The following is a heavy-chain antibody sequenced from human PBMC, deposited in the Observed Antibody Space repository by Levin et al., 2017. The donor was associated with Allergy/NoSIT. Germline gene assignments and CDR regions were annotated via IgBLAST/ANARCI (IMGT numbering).Heavy chain of an antibody. CDR2: INPNSGVT. J-gene: IGHJ4*02. V-gene: IGHV1-2*02. Sequence: GGSLRLSCKASGYTFTGYYMHWVRQAPGQGLEWMGWINPNSGVTNYAQKFQGRVTMTRDTSISTAYMELSRLRSDDTAVYYCASEAVDTAMVPFDYWGQGTLVTVSS. CDR1: GYTFTGYY. D-gene: IGHD5-18*01. CDR3: ASEAVDTAMVPFDY.